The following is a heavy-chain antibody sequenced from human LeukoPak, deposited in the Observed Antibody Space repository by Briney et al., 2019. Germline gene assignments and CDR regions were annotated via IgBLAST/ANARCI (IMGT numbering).Heavy chain of an antibody. CDR2: IYYSGST. CDR3: AREWRYLRAFDI. V-gene: IGHV4-59*01. Sequence: PSETLSLTCTVSGGSISSYYWSWIRQPPGKGLEWIGYIYYSGSTNYNPSLKSRVTISVDTSKNQLSLKLSSVTAADTAVYYCAREWRYLRAFDIWGQGTMVTVSS. CDR1: GGSISSYY. J-gene: IGHJ3*02. D-gene: IGHD3-10*01.